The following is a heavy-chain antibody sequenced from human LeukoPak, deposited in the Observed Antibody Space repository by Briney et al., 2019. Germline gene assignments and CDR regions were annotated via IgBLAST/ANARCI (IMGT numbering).Heavy chain of an antibody. CDR2: INPSGGST. V-gene: IGHV1-46*01. CDR3: AREVPGKHFDWPSNWFDP. Sequence: ASVKVSCKASGYTFTSYYMHWVRQAPGQGLEWMGIINPSGGSTSYAQKFQGRVTMTRDTSTSTVYMELSSLRSEDTAVYYCAREVPGKHFDWPSNWFDPWGQGTLVTVSS. CDR1: GYTFTSYY. D-gene: IGHD3-9*01. J-gene: IGHJ5*02.